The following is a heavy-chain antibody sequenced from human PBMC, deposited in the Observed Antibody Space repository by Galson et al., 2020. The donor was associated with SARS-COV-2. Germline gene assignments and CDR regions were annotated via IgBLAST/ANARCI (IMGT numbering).Heavy chain of an antibody. CDR3: AKDSAVTTSPFDY. D-gene: IGHD4-17*01. CDR2: ISGSGGST. CDR1: GFTFSSYA. V-gene: IGHV3-23*01. Sequence: GESLKISCAASGFTFSSYAMSWVRQAPGKGLEWVSAISGSGGSTYYADAVKGRFTIARDHSKNPLYLQMNSLRAEDTGVYYCAKDSAVTTSPFDYWGQGTLVTVAS. J-gene: IGHJ4*02.